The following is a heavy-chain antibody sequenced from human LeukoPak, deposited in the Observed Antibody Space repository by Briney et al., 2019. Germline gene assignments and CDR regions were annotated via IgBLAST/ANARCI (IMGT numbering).Heavy chain of an antibody. J-gene: IGHJ4*02. D-gene: IGHD3-22*01. CDR2: ISSSGSTI. Sequence: GGSLRLSCAASGFTFSSYEMNWVRQAPGKGLEWVSYISSSGSTIYYADSVKGRFTISRDNAKNSLYLQMNSLRAEDTAVYYCARGSSYYDSSGLDYWGQGTLVTVSS. V-gene: IGHV3-48*03. CDR3: ARGSSYYDSSGLDY. CDR1: GFTFSSYE.